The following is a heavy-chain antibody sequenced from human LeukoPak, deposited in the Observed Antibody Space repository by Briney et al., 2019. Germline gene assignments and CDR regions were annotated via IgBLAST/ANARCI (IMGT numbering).Heavy chain of an antibody. CDR1: GGSISNSY. D-gene: IGHD1-26*01. Sequence: PSETLSLTCTVSGGSISNSYWSWIRQPPGKGLEWIGFFHDSESTNYNPSLKSRVSISLDTPKNQVSLWLSSVTAADTAVYYCARGDASGRPGIGFDFWGQGTLVTVSS. V-gene: IGHV4-59*01. CDR3: ARGDASGRPGIGFDF. CDR2: FHDSEST. J-gene: IGHJ4*02.